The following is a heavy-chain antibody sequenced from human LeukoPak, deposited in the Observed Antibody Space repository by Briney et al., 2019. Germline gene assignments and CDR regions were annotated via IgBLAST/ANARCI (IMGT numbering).Heavy chain of an antibody. V-gene: IGHV4-34*01. Sequence: KSSETLSLTCGVSGGSFSGYYWTWIRQFPGMGVEWIAEIIHSGSTNYNPSLTGRVTLSVDTSKNQFSLQLSSVTAADTAVYYCARGILVTVYAAFDYWGQGSLVTVSS. J-gene: IGHJ4*02. CDR2: IIHSGST. D-gene: IGHD2-8*01. CDR1: GGSFSGYY. CDR3: ARGILVTVYAAFDY.